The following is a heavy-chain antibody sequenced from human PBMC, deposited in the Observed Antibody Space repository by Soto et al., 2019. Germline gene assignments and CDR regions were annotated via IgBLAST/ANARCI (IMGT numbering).Heavy chain of an antibody. Sequence: GGSLRLSCAASGFTVSSNYMSWVRQAPGKGLEWVSVIYSGGSTYYADSVKGRFTISRDNSKNTLYLQMNSLRAEDTAVYYCAKDPTRDYGDYASGYYFDYWGQGTLVTVSS. CDR3: AKDPTRDYGDYASGYYFDY. J-gene: IGHJ4*02. CDR2: IYSGGST. D-gene: IGHD4-17*01. V-gene: IGHV3-66*01. CDR1: GFTVSSNY.